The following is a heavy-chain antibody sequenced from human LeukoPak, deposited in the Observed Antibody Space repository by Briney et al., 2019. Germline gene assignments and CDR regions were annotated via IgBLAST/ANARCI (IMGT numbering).Heavy chain of an antibody. V-gene: IGHV1-69*13. D-gene: IGHD5-24*01. CDR2: IIPIFGTA. CDR3: AVGEMAHKEDYYYYYMDV. CDR1: GGTFSSYA. Sequence: ASVKVSCKASGGTFSSYAISWVRQAPGQGLEWMGGIIPIFGTANYAQKFQGRVTITADESTSTAYMELSSLRSEDTAVYYCAVGEMAHKEDYYYYYMDVWGKGTTVTISS. J-gene: IGHJ6*03.